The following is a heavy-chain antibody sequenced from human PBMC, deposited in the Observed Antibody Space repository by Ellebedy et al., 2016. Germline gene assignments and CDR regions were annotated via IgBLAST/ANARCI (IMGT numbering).Heavy chain of an antibody. CDR2: INSDGSST. D-gene: IGHD3-22*01. CDR1: GFTFSSNW. J-gene: IGHJ4*02. V-gene: IGHV3-74*01. CDR3: AKNRAPGRGYPDY. Sequence: GESLKISCAASGFTFSSNWMHWVRQGPGKGLVWVSRINSDGSSTSYADSVKGRFTISRDNAKNTLYLQMNSLRAEDTALYYCAKNRAPGRGYPDYWGRGTLVTVSS.